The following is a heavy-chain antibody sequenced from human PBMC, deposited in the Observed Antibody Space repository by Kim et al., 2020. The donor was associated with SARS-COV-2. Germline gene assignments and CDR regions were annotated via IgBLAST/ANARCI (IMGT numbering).Heavy chain of an antibody. CDR2: GST. J-gene: IGHJ5*02. V-gene: IGHV4-39*01. CDR3: ARHSGSYH. Sequence: GSTYYNPSRKSRGTLSLDTAKNQFSRKLSSVTAAETAVYYCARHSGSYHWGQGTLVTVSS. D-gene: IGHD1-26*01.